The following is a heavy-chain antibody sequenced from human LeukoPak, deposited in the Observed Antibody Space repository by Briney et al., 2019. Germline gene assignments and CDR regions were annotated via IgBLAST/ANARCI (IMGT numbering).Heavy chain of an antibody. V-gene: IGHV4-39*07. J-gene: IGHJ6*03. CDR2: IYYSGST. CDR1: GGSISSSSYY. CDR3: ARVRPYYYYYMDV. Sequence: PSETLSLTCTVSGGSISSSSYYWGWIRQPPGKGLEWIGSIYYSGSTYYNPSLKSRVTISVDTSKNQFSLKLSSVTAADTAMYYCARVRPYYYYYMDVWGKGTTVTVSS.